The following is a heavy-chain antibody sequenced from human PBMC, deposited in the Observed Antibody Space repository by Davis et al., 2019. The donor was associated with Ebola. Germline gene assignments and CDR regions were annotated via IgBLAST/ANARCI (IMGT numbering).Heavy chain of an antibody. CDR3: ARGSSQSHGHRGCMEV. J-gene: IGHJ6*02. CDR2: ISFDGDNT. D-gene: IGHD6-25*01. V-gene: IGHV3-30*04. Sequence: GESLKISCAASGFTFNTFIMHWVRQAPGSRPEWLAVISFDGDNTHHADSVKGRFTISRDNSKNTLYLQMSSLRVDDTAVYYCARGSSQSHGHRGCMEVWGQGTTVTVSS. CDR1: GFTFNTFI.